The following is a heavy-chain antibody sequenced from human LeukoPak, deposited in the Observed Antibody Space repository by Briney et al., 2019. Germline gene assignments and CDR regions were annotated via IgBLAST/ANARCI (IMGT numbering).Heavy chain of an antibody. J-gene: IGHJ4*02. CDR1: GGSISSYY. Sequence: PSETLSLTCTVSGGSISSYYWSWIRQPAGKGLEWIGRIYTSGSTNYNPSLKSRVTMSVDTSKNQFSLKLSSVTAADTAVYYCARVGNWNYALVNYYFDYWGQGSLVTVSS. CDR3: ARVGNWNYALVNYYFDY. D-gene: IGHD1-20*01. V-gene: IGHV4-4*07. CDR2: IYTSGST.